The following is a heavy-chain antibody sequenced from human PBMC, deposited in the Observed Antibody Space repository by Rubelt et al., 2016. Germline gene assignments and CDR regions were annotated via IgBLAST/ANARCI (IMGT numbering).Heavy chain of an antibody. J-gene: IGHJ6*03. CDR2: NT. D-gene: IGHD6-13*01. V-gene: IGHV1-18*01. CDR3: ARRSSWTYNYMDV. Sequence: NTGDAQKLQGRVTMTTDTSTSTAYMELRSLRSDDTAVYYCARRSSWTYNYMDVWGKGTTVTVSS.